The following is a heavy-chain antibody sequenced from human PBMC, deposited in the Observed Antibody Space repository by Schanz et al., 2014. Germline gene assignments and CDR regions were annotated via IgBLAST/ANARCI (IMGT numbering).Heavy chain of an antibody. CDR1: GGDIGNYY. D-gene: IGHD3-3*01. CDR2: IHQSGGT. CDR3: AKFLYDDPS. V-gene: IGHV4-59*08. Sequence: QVQLQESGPGLVKPSETLSLTCSVSGGDIGNYYWSWIRQPPGKGLEWIGYIHQSGGTNYNPSLKSRVPILVDTPKNQFPLRLPSLTAADTAVYYCAKFLYDDPSWGQGTLVTVSS. J-gene: IGHJ5*02.